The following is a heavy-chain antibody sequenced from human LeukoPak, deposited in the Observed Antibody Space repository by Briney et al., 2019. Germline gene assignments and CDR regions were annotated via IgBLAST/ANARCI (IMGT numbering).Heavy chain of an antibody. CDR2: ISAYNGNT. Sequence: GASVKVSCKASGYTFTSYGISWVRQAPGQGLEWMGWISAYNGNTNYAQKLQGRVTMTTDTSTSTAYMGLRSLRSDDTAVYYCASVIAALYAFDIWGQGTMVTVSS. CDR3: ASVIAALYAFDI. CDR1: GYTFTSYG. V-gene: IGHV1-18*01. J-gene: IGHJ3*02. D-gene: IGHD6-13*01.